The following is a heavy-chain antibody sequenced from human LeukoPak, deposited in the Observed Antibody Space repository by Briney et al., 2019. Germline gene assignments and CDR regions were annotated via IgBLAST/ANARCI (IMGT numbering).Heavy chain of an antibody. D-gene: IGHD3-22*01. CDR1: GGTFSSYA. Sequence: GASAKVSCKASGGTFSSYAISWVRQAPGQGLEWMGRIIPILGIANYAQKFQGRVTITADKSTSTAYMELSSLRSEDTAVYYCARGALVVVRHYGVDVWGQGTTVTVSS. CDR2: IIPILGIA. CDR3: ARGALVVVRHYGVDV. J-gene: IGHJ6*02. V-gene: IGHV1-69*04.